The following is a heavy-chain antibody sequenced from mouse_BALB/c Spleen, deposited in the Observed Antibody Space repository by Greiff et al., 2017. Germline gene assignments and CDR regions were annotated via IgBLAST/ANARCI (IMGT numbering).Heavy chain of an antibody. CDR2: IYPGGGYT. CDR1: GYTFTNYW. CDR3: AKDYGNYEDAMDY. D-gene: IGHD2-1*01. J-gene: IGHJ4*01. V-gene: IGHV1-63*02. Sequence: QVQLQQSGAELVRPGTSVKISCKASGYTFTNYWLGWVKQRPGHGLEWIGDIYPGGGYTNYNEKFKGKATLTADTSSSTAYLQLSSLTSEDSAVYFYAKDYGNYEDAMDYWGQGTSVTVSS.